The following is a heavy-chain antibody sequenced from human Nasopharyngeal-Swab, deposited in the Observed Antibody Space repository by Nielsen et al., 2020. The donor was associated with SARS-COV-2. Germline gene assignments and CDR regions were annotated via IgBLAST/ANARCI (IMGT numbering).Heavy chain of an antibody. CDR1: GFTFSSYW. V-gene: IGHV3-64D*06. Sequence: GESLKISCAASGFTFSSYWMHWVRQAPGKGLEYVSAISSNGGSTYYADSVKGRFTISRDNSKNTLYPQMSSLRAEDTAVYYCVKGRAGFDPSYFDYWGQGTLVTVSS. CDR2: ISSNGGST. J-gene: IGHJ4*02. CDR3: VKGRAGFDPSYFDY.